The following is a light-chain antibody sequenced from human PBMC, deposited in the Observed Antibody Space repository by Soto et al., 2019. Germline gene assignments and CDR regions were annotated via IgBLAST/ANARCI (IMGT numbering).Light chain of an antibody. Sequence: QSVLTQPASVSGSPGQSIAISCTGTSSDVGGYNFVSWYQQHPGKVPELIIFDVSNRPSGVSDRFSGSKSGNTASLTISGLQAEDEADYYCSSFSSSSTRVFGGGTKLTVL. CDR3: SSFSSSSTRV. V-gene: IGLV2-14*03. CDR2: DVS. CDR1: SSDVGGYNF. J-gene: IGLJ3*02.